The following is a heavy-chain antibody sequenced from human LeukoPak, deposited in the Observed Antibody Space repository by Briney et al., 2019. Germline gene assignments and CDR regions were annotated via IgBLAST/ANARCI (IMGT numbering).Heavy chain of an antibody. CDR2: IWYDGSNK. J-gene: IGHJ4*02. V-gene: IGHV3-33*01. D-gene: IGHD3-22*01. Sequence: GRSLRLSWAAAGFTFSSYGMHWVRQAPGKGLEWVAVIWYDGSNKYYADSVKGRFTISRDNSKNTLYLQMNSLRAEDTAVYYCARDLSYDSSGYLYWGQGTLVTVSS. CDR1: GFTFSSYG. CDR3: ARDLSYDSSGYLY.